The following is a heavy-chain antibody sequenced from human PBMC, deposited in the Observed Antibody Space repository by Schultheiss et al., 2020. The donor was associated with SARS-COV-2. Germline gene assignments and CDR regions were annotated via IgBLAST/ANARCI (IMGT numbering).Heavy chain of an antibody. J-gene: IGHJ4*02. CDR1: AGSIDNYY. Sequence: SETLSLTCTVSAGSIDNYYWTWIRQPPGKGLEWIGSIYYSGSTNYNPSLKSRVTISVDTSKNQFSLKLSSVTAADTAVYYCARHGNGFHWGQGTLVTVSS. D-gene: IGHD1-1*01. V-gene: IGHV4-59*08. CDR3: ARHGNGFH. CDR2: IYYSGST.